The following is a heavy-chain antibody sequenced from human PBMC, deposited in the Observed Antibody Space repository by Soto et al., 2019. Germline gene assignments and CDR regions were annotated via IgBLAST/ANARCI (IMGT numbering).Heavy chain of an antibody. Sequence: GGSLRLSCKGSGYSFTSYWIGWVRQMPGKGLEWMGIIYPGDSDTRDSPSFQGQVTISADKSISTAYLQWSSLKASDTAMYYCARRKGSGSTSGYYYYGMDVWGQGTTVTVSS. J-gene: IGHJ6*02. D-gene: IGHD3-10*01. CDR1: GYSFTSYW. CDR2: IYPGDSDT. CDR3: ARRKGSGSTSGYYYYGMDV. V-gene: IGHV5-51*01.